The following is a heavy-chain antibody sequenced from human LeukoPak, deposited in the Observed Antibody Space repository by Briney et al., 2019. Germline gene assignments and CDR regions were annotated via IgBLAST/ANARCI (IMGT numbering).Heavy chain of an antibody. J-gene: IGHJ3*02. CDR3: ARYRNYDSSGYYYVAFDI. Sequence: PSETLPLTCTVSGGSVSSGSYYWSWIRQPPGKGLEWIGYIYYSGSTNYNPSLKSRVTISVDTSKNQFSLKLSSVTAADTAVYYCARYRNYDSSGYYYVAFDIWGQGTMVTVSS. D-gene: IGHD3-22*01. CDR2: IYYSGST. V-gene: IGHV4-61*01. CDR1: GGSVSSGSYY.